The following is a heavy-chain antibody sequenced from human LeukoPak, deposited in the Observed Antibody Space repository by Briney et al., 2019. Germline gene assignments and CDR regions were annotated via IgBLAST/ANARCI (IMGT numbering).Heavy chain of an antibody. CDR2: ISHDGSTN. Sequence: GGSLRLSCAASRFPFSSFAFHWVRQAPGKGLEWVAIISHDGSTNHYADSVKGRFTISRVNSNNSLYLQMTSLGAEDTSVYYCARARGKWHLLPLDYWGQGALVTVSS. J-gene: IGHJ4*02. CDR3: ARARGKWHLLPLDY. V-gene: IGHV3-30*04. CDR1: RFPFSSFA. D-gene: IGHD5-12*01.